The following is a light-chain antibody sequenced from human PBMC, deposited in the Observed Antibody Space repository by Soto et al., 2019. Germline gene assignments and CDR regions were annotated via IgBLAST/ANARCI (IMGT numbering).Light chain of an antibody. J-gene: IGKJ2*01. V-gene: IGKV4-1*01. CDR2: WAS. Sequence: DIVMTQSPDSLAVSLGERATINCKSSQSVLYSSNNKNYLAWYQQKPGQPPKLLIYWASTRESGVPDRFSGSGSVTDFTLPISSLQAEDVAVYYCQQYYSTPPYTFGHVTKLEIK. CDR1: QSVLYSSNNKNY. CDR3: QQYYSTPPYT.